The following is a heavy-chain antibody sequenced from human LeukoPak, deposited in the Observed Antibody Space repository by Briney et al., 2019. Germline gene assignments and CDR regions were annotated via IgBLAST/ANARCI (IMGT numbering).Heavy chain of an antibody. CDR1: GFTFSSYS. J-gene: IGHJ4*02. V-gene: IGHV3-21*01. Sequence: PGGSLRLSCAASGFTFSSYSMNWVRQAPGKGLEWVSSISSTSTYIYYADLVKGRFTISRDNAKNSLFLQMNSLRAEDTAVYYCARAWDTYFDYWGQGTLVTVSS. D-gene: IGHD1-26*01. CDR2: ISSTSTYI. CDR3: ARAWDTYFDY.